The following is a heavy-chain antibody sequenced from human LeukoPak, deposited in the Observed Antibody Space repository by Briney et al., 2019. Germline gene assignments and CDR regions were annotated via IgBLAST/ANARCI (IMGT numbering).Heavy chain of an antibody. J-gene: IGHJ6*03. CDR2: ISGSGGST. V-gene: IGHV3-23*01. Sequence: PGGSLRLSCAASGFTFSSYAMCWVRQAPGKGLEWVSAISGSGGSTYYADSVKGRFTISRDNSKNTLYLQMNSLRAEDTAVYYCAKGGADMVRGVRYYYYYMDVWGKGTTVTVSS. CDR1: GFTFSSYA. D-gene: IGHD3-10*01. CDR3: AKGGADMVRGVRYYYYYMDV.